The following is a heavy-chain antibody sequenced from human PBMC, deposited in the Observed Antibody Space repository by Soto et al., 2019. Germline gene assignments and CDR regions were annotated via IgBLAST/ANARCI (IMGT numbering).Heavy chain of an antibody. J-gene: IGHJ4*02. Sequence: EVQLLESGGGLVQPGGSLRLSCAASGFTFSSYAMSWVRQAPGKGLEWVSAISGSGGSTYYADSVKGRFTISRDNSQIPLYLQMNSLRAEDTAVYYCAKEGAGYSSSWDWRRTVVSHSPPPDYWGQGTLVTVSS. CDR2: ISGSGGST. CDR3: AKEGAGYSSSWDWRRTVVSHSPPPDY. CDR1: GFTFSSYA. V-gene: IGHV3-23*01. D-gene: IGHD6-13*01.